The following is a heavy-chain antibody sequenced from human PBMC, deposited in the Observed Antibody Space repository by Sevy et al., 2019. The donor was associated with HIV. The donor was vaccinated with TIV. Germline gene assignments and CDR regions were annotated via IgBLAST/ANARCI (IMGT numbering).Heavy chain of an antibody. D-gene: IGHD6-19*01. V-gene: IGHV4-39*01. CDR1: GASMRSSHY. J-gene: IGHJ4*02. CDR2: VYNGGTT. Sequence: SETLSLTCTVSGASMRSSHYWGWIRQPPGKGLEWIASVYNGGTTYYNPSLRPRVTISVDTSKNQFSLKLASLTAADTAVYYWARLPQWLGPSFDSWGQGTLVTVSS. CDR3: ARLPQWLGPSFDS.